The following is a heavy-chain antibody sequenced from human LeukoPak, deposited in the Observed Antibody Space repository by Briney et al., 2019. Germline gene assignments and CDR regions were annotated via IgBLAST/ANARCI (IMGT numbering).Heavy chain of an antibody. CDR2: INYNGNT. CDR3: AVGWELLTR. V-gene: IGHV4-39*01. J-gene: IGHJ4*02. Sequence: PSETLSLTCTVSDGSISGSSYYWGWIRQPPGKGLEWIGIINYNGNTFYNPSLKSRVTISVDTSKTQFSLKLSSVTAADTAVYYCAVGWELLTRWGQGTLVTVSS. CDR1: DGSISGSSYY. D-gene: IGHD1-26*01.